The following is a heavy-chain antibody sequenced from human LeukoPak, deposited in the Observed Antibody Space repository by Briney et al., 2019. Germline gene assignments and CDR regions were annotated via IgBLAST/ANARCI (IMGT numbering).Heavy chain of an antibody. V-gene: IGHV2-5*02. CDR1: GFSLRTPRMG. CDR3: AHGFSNSSGFDY. Sequence: SGPTLANPTQTLTLTCTFSGFSLRTPRMGVGWIRQPPGKALEWLAIIYWDDDDRYSPSLKSRLTTTKDTSKNQVVLTMTNMDPVDTATYFCAHGFSNSSGFDYWGQGILVTVSS. J-gene: IGHJ4*02. D-gene: IGHD6-6*01. CDR2: IYWDDDD.